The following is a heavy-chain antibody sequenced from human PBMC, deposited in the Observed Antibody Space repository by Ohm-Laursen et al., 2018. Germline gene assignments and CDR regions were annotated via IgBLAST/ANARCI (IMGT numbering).Heavy chain of an antibody. CDR2: IKQDGGEK. D-gene: IGHD5-18*01. CDR1: GFTFSNYW. J-gene: IGHJ4*02. CDR3: ARDEIRGYSYGYAHY. Sequence: SLRLSCAASGFTFSNYWMSWVRQTPGKGLEWVANIKQDGGEKNFADSVKGRFTISRDNAKNTLYLQMNSLRAEDTAVYYCARDEIRGYSYGYAHYWGQGTLVTVSS. V-gene: IGHV3-7*03.